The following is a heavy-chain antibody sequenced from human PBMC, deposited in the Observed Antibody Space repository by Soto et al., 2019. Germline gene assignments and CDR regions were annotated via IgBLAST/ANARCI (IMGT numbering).Heavy chain of an antibody. CDR1: GFNLSGYA. CDR2: ISSNGVGT. D-gene: IGHD6-6*01. Sequence: EVQLAESGGGLAQPGGSLRLSCAASGFNLSGYAMDWVRQAPGNGLEYVSGISSNGVGTYYANSVQGRFTISRDNSKNTVYLQMCSLRAEDMAVYYCARRARPDFYYMDVWGKGTTVTVSS. CDR3: ARRARPDFYYMDV. V-gene: IGHV3-64*01. J-gene: IGHJ6*03.